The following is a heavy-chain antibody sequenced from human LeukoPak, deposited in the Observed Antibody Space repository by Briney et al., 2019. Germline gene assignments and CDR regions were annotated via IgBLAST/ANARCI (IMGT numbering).Heavy chain of an antibody. Sequence: QSGGSLRLSCAASGFTFSSYSMNWVRQAPGKGLEWVSYISSSSSTIYYADSVKGRFTISRDNAKNSLYLQMNSLRAEDTAVYYCARCGCSSTSCSSLSWFDPWGQGTLVTVSS. CDR3: ARCGCSSTSCSSLSWFDP. J-gene: IGHJ5*02. CDR1: GFTFSSYS. CDR2: ISSSSSTI. V-gene: IGHV3-48*04. D-gene: IGHD2-2*01.